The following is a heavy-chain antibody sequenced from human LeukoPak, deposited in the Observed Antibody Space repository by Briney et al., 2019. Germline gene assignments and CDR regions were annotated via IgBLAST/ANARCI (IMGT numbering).Heavy chain of an antibody. J-gene: IGHJ3*01. CDR1: GFTFSGYF. D-gene: IGHD6-13*01. CDR3: ARRLPIAGGSSHAFNV. Sequence: GGSLRLSCAASGFTFSGYFMSWIRQAPGKGLEWVSYITSSDSSVYYADSVQGRFTISRDNAKNSLYLQMNSLRAEDTAVYYCARRLPIAGGSSHAFNVWGQGTMVTVSS. CDR2: ITSSDSSV. V-gene: IGHV3-11*04.